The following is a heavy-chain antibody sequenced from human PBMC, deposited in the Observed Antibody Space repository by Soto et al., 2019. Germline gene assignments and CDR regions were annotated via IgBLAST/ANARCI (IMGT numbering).Heavy chain of an antibody. CDR1: GFTFSSYA. Sequence: QVQLVESGGGVVQPGRSLRLSCAASGFTFSSYAMHWVRQAPGKGLEWVAVISYDGSNKYYADSVKGRFTISRDNSKNTLYLQMNRLRAEDTAVYYCARDPGSHSSWCNYYDYWGQGTLVTVSS. V-gene: IGHV3-30-3*01. J-gene: IGHJ4*02. D-gene: IGHD6-13*01. CDR2: ISYDGSNK. CDR3: ARDPGSHSSWCNYYDY.